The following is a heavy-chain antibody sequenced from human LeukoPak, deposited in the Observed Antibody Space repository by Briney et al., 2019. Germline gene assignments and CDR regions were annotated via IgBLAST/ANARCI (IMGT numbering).Heavy chain of an antibody. Sequence: GASVNVSCKASGYPFTTYYIHWVRQAPGQGLEWMGCINPKNGDSKYAQKFQGRVTMTRATSIATAYMEVSRLTSDDTAVYFCARAGYDYGDSSDFWGQGTLVTVSS. D-gene: IGHD4-17*01. CDR2: INPKNGDS. CDR1: GYPFTTYY. V-gene: IGHV1-2*02. CDR3: ARAGYDYGDSSDF. J-gene: IGHJ4*02.